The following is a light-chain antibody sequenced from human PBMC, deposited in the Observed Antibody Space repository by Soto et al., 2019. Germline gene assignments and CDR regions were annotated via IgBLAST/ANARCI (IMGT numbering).Light chain of an antibody. CDR2: SAS. CDR3: QQCTNWPWA. Sequence: EIETTQSPATLSVSPGGRATLSCRASQSISDTLAWYQQKPGQAPRLLIYSASRRATGFPGRFSGSGSGTDFTLTISSLQSEDLAVYYCQQCTNWPWAFGQGTKVDIK. V-gene: IGKV3-15*01. CDR1: QSISDT. J-gene: IGKJ1*01.